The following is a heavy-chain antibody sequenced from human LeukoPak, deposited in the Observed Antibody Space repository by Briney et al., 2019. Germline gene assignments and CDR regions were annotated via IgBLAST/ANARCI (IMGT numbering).Heavy chain of an antibody. Sequence: SETLSLTCTVSGYSISSGYYWGWIRQPPGKGLEWIGSIYHSGSTYYNPSLKSRVTISVDTSKNQFSLKLSSVTAADTAVYYCARATIAAAGTFDYWGQGTLVTVSS. D-gene: IGHD6-13*01. CDR3: ARATIAAAGTFDY. V-gene: IGHV4-38-2*02. J-gene: IGHJ4*02. CDR2: IYHSGST. CDR1: GYSISSGYY.